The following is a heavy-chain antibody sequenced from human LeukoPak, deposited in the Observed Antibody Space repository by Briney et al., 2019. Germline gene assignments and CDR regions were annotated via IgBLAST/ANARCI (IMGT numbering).Heavy chain of an antibody. J-gene: IGHJ4*02. Sequence: GGSLRLSCAASGFTFSDYYMSWIRQAPGKGLEWIAYVSSSSTYTNYAGSVKGRFTVSRDNAKNSVFLQMNSLRAEDTAIYYCATSRMWYHLDYLGQGTLVIVSS. CDR1: GFTFSDYY. D-gene: IGHD2-15*01. CDR2: VSSSSTYT. CDR3: ATSRMWYHLDY. V-gene: IGHV3-11*03.